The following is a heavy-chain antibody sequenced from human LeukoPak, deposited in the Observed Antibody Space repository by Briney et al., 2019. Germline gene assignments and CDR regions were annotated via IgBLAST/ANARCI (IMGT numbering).Heavy chain of an antibody. D-gene: IGHD5-18*01. CDR1: GFTFISYW. CDR2: INGYGSNT. CDR3: ARDAPGNTALDY. Sequence: GGPLRLSCAASGFTFISYWMHWVRQAPGKGLAWVSRINGYGSNTDLADSVKGRFTISRDNAKNTLYLQMNSLRAEDTAVYYCARDAPGNTALDYWGQGTLVTVSS. J-gene: IGHJ4*02. V-gene: IGHV3-74*01.